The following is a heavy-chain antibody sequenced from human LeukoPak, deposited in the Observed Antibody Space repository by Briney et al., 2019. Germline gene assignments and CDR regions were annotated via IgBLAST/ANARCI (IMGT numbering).Heavy chain of an antibody. CDR2: IIPIFGTA. Sequence: ASVKVSCKASGGTFISYASSWVRQAPGQGREWMGGIIPIFGTANYAQKFQGRVTITADESTSTAYMELSSLRSEDTAVYYCARDGGATTSRWFDPWGQGTLVTVSS. V-gene: IGHV1-69*13. CDR3: ARDGGATTSRWFDP. D-gene: IGHD1-26*01. CDR1: GGTFISYA. J-gene: IGHJ5*02.